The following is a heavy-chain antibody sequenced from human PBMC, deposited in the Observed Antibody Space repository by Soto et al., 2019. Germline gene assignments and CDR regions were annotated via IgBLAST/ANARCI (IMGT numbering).Heavy chain of an antibody. CDR3: ARGIATGQLDP. J-gene: IGHJ5*02. CDR2: INAYNGNT. Sequence: ASVKVSCKASGYTFTSYGISWVRQAPGQGLEWMGWINAYNGNTNYAQKLQGRVTMTTDTSASTAYMDLSSLRSEDTAVYYCARGIATGQLDPWGQGTLVTVSS. V-gene: IGHV1-18*01. D-gene: IGHD2-15*01. CDR1: GYTFTSYG.